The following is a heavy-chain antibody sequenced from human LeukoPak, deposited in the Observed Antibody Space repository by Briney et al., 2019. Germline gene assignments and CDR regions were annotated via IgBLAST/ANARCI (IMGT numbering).Heavy chain of an antibody. CDR2: ISLDGSDK. CDR1: ALTLTMYG. Sequence: RGRSQRLSCVPSALTLTMYGMDWVRHAPSKGLGWVAIISLDGSDKHYADSGKGRFTVSRYNSKTTLYVQMNSLRAEATAKYYCAKDLGPAAIKDYCDYWGQGTLVTVSS. V-gene: IGHV3-30*18. D-gene: IGHD2-2*01. J-gene: IGHJ4*02. CDR3: AKDLGPAAIKDYCDY.